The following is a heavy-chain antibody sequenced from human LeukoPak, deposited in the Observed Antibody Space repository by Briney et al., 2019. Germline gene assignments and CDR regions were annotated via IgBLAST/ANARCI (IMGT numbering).Heavy chain of an antibody. J-gene: IGHJ4*02. V-gene: IGHV3-23*01. CDR3: AKSGYNRFDY. CDR1: GVTFSSSA. CDR2: ISGSGSGGST. D-gene: IGHD5-24*01. Sequence: GGSLRLTCAASGVTFSSSAMSWVGQAPGKGLEWVSSISGSGSGGSTYYADSVKGRFTISRDNSKNTLYLQMNSLRAEDTAVYYCAKSGYNRFDYWGQGTLVTVSS.